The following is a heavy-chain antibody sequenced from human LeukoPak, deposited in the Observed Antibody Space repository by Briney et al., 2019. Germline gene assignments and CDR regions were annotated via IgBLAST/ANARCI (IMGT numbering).Heavy chain of an antibody. V-gene: IGHV2-5*02. CDR3: AHSLTTTVTTNPYYFDY. CDR1: GFSLSTSGVG. J-gene: IGHJ4*02. D-gene: IGHD4-17*01. Sequence: SGPTLVNPTQTLTLTCTFSGFSLSTSGVGVGWIRQPPGKALEWLALIYWDDDKRYSPSLKSRLTITKDTSKNQVVLTMTNMDPVDTATYHCAHSLTTTVTTNPYYFDYWGQGTLVTVSS. CDR2: IYWDDDK.